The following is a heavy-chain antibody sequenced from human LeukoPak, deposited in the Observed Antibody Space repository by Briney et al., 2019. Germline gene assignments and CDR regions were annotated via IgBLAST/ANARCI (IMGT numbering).Heavy chain of an antibody. CDR3: ASSEYSSSLIFDY. CDR1: GGSISSYY. V-gene: IGHV4-59*01. Sequence: PSETLSLTCTVSGGSISSYYWSWIRQPPGKGLEWIGYIYYSGSTNYNPSLKSRVTIPVDTSKNQFSLKLSSVTAADTAVYYCASSEYSSSLIFDYWGQGTLVTVSS. D-gene: IGHD6-13*01. CDR2: IYYSGST. J-gene: IGHJ4*02.